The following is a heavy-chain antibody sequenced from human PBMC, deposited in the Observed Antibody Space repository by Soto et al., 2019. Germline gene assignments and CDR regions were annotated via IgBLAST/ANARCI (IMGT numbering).Heavy chain of an antibody. CDR1: GFTFSTYS. Sequence: EVQLVESGGGLVQPGGSLRLSCAASGFTFSTYSMNWVRQAPGKGLEWVAYITTSSSTTYYAASVKGRFTVSRDNAKNSLYLQMNSLRVEDTAVYYCARRAIWGQGTVVTVSS. CDR3: ARRAI. J-gene: IGHJ3*02. CDR2: ITTSSSTT. V-gene: IGHV3-48*01.